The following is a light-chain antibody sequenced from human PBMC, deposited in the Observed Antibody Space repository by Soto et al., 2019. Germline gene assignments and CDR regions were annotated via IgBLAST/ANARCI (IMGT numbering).Light chain of an antibody. V-gene: IGLV3-9*01. Sequence: SYELSQPLSLSVALGQTATIPCEGNEIRYKNVHWYQQKPGQAPILVIFRDTNRPSGIPDRFSGSISGNTATLTISRAQVGDESDFYCQVWDSGNVVFGGGTQLTVL. CDR3: QVWDSGNVV. CDR2: RDT. CDR1: EIRYKN. J-gene: IGLJ3*02.